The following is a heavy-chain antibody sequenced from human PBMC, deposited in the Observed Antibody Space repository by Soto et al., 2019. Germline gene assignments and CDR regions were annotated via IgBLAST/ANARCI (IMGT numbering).Heavy chain of an antibody. CDR2: IDWDDDK. V-gene: IGHV2-70*17. CDR1: GFSLTTTTMC. D-gene: IGHD2-21*02. J-gene: IGHJ3*02. Sequence: SGPTLVNPTQTLTLTCTFSGFSLTTTTMCVSWIRQPPGKALEWLARIDWDDDKFYSTSLMTRLSISKDTSKNQVVLTMTNMDPVDTGTYYCARSLRYADYYSGPLDTWGQGTAVTVSS. CDR3: ARSLRYADYYSGPLDT.